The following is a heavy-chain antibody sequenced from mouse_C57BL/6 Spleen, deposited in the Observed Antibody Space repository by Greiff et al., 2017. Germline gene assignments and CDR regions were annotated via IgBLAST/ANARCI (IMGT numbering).Heavy chain of an antibody. CDR2: IYPGSGST. V-gene: IGHV1-55*01. CDR3: ARGDGNSWFAY. CDR1: GYTFTSYW. D-gene: IGHD2-1*01. Sequence: QVQLQQPGAELVKPGASVKMSCKASGYTFTSYWITWVKQRPGHGLEWSGDIYPGSGSTNYNEKFKSKATLTVDTSSSTAYMQLSSLTSEDSAVYYCARGDGNSWFAYWGQGTLVTVSA. J-gene: IGHJ3*01.